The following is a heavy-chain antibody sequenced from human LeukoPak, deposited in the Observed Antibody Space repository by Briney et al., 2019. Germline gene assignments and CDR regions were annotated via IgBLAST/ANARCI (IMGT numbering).Heavy chain of an antibody. D-gene: IGHD6-19*01. CDR1: GDSISGYY. V-gene: IGHV4-59*01. J-gene: IGHJ5*02. CDR2: ISYSGSA. Sequence: PSETLSLTCTVSGDSISGYYWTWIRQPPGKGLEWIGHISYSGSANSNPSLKSRVTISVDTSKNQFSLKLTSVTAADTAVYYCARNPAVAGAFLGRFDPWGQGTLVTVFS. CDR3: ARNPAVAGAFLGRFDP.